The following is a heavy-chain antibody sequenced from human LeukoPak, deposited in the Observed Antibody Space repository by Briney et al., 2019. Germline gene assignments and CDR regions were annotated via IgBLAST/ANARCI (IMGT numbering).Heavy chain of an antibody. J-gene: IGHJ3*02. CDR3: ARRIGYCSSSSCYSAFDI. CDR2: IYYSGST. Sequence: SETLSLTCTVSGGSISSSSYYWGWIRQPPGKGLEWIGSIYYSGSTYYNPSLKSRVSISVDTSKNQFSLKLSSVTAADTAVYYCARRIGYCSSSSCYSAFDIWGQGTMVTVSS. CDR1: GGSISSSSYY. V-gene: IGHV4-39*07. D-gene: IGHD2-2*01.